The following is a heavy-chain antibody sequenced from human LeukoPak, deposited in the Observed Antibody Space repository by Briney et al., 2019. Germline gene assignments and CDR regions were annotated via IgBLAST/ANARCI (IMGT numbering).Heavy chain of an antibody. Sequence: GGSLRLSCAASGFTFADYGMSWGRQAPGNGREGGSGISVNGGSTGYADSVNGRFTISRDNAKNSLYLQMNSLRAEATALYYCARGGGDCRSNSCYAFDYWGKGTLVTVSS. D-gene: IGHD2-2*01. CDR3: ARGGGDCRSNSCYAFDY. CDR2: ISVNGGST. CDR1: GFTFADYG. V-gene: IGHV3-20*04. J-gene: IGHJ4*02.